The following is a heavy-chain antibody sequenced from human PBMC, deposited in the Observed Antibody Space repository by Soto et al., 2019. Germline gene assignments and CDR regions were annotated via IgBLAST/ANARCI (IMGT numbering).Heavy chain of an antibody. D-gene: IGHD3-10*01. J-gene: IGHJ6*02. CDR2: IIPIFGTA. CDR1: GGTFNSYA. Sequence: QVQLVQSGAEVKKPGSSVKVSCKASGGTFNSYAISWVRQAPGQGLEWMGGIIPIFGTAKYAQKFQGRVAINADESKSAAYMELRSLRSEDTAVYYCALWGFRDGNNSRYNYYVMAVWGQGTTVTVSS. V-gene: IGHV1-69*01. CDR3: ALWGFRDGNNSRYNYYVMAV.